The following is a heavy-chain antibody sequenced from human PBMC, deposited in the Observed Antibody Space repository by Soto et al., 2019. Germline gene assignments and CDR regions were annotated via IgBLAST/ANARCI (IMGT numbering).Heavy chain of an antibody. V-gene: IGHV1-18*01. D-gene: IGHD2-15*01. CDR3: AREAGCTGDNCYSFGLDWLDP. CDR1: GYTFNTYG. Sequence: QVQLVQSGAEVKMPGASVKVSRKTSGYTFNTYGISWVRQAPGQGLEWMGWISASNGNTNYAQRLQDRLTMTTDTSTSTAYLELRSLRSDDTAMYYCAREAGCTGDNCYSFGLDWLDPWGQGTLVTVSS. CDR2: ISASNGNT. J-gene: IGHJ5*02.